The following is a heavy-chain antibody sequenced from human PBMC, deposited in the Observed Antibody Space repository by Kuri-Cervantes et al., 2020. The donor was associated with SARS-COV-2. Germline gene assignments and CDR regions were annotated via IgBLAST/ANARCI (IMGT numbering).Heavy chain of an antibody. Sequence: GESLKISCAACGFTFSSYDMHWVRQATGKGLEWVPAIGTAGDTYYPGSVKGQFTISRENAKNSLYLQMNSLRAGDTAVYYCARGGNPAWNMDVWGKGTTVTVSS. CDR1: GFTFSSYD. D-gene: IGHD4-23*01. CDR2: IGTAGDT. J-gene: IGHJ6*03. CDR3: ARGGNPAWNMDV. V-gene: IGHV3-13*03.